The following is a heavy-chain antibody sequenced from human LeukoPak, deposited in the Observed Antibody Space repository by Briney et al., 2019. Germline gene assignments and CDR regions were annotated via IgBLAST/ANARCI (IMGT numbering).Heavy chain of an antibody. CDR3: AAATQPDDYFDY. D-gene: IGHD2-15*01. Sequence: GGSLRLSCAASGFTVSSNYMSWVRQAPGKGLEWVSVIYSGGSTYYADSVKGRFTISRDNSKNTLYLQMNSLRAEDTAVYYCAAATQPDDYFDYWGQGTLVTVPS. V-gene: IGHV3-53*01. CDR2: IYSGGST. J-gene: IGHJ4*02. CDR1: GFTVSSNY.